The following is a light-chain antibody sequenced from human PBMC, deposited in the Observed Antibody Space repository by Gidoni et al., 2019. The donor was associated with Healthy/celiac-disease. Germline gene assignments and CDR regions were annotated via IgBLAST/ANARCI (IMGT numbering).Light chain of an antibody. V-gene: IGKV3-15*01. CDR1: QSVSSN. J-gene: IGKJ5*01. Sequence: EIVMTQSPATLYVSPGERATLSCRASQSVSSNLAWYQQKPGQAPRLLIYGASTRATGIPAMSSGSVSGTEFTLTISSLQSEDFAVYYCQQYNNWPPIPFXQXTRLEIK. CDR2: GAS. CDR3: QQYNNWPPIP.